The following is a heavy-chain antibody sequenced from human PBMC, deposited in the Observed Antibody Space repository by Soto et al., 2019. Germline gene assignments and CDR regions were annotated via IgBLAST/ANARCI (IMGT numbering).Heavy chain of an antibody. CDR2: IYYSGST. CDR1: GGSISSSSYY. J-gene: IGHJ3*02. Sequence: QLQLQESGPGLVKPSETLSLTCTVSGGSISSSSYYWGWIRQPPGKGLEWIGSIYYSGSTYYNPSLKSRVTISVDTSKNQFSLKLSSVTAADTAVYYCARLPYYYDSTGYAFDIWGQGTMVTVSS. V-gene: IGHV4-39*01. D-gene: IGHD3-22*01. CDR3: ARLPYYYDSTGYAFDI.